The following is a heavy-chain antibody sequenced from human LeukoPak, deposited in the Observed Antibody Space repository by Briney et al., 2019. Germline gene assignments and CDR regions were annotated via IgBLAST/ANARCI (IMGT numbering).Heavy chain of an antibody. J-gene: IGHJ4*02. CDR3: ARHFGGSYYDDY. CDR2: TDPDDSYN. D-gene: IGHD1-26*01. V-gene: IGHV5-10-1*01. Sequence: RGESLRISCKGSGYSFASYWISWVRQMPGKGLEGTGRTDPDDSYNHYSPSFQGHVTTSADKSISTAYLQWSSLKASDTAMYYCARHFGGSYYDDYWGQGTLVTVSS. CDR1: GYSFASYW.